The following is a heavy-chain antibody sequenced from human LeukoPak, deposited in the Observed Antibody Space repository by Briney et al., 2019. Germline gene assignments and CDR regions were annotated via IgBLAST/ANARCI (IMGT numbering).Heavy chain of an antibody. CDR1: GGTFSSYA. V-gene: IGHV1-69*01. CDR3: ARREVVVVPAAPPDYYGMDV. J-gene: IGHJ6*04. CDR2: IIPIFGTA. D-gene: IGHD2-2*01. Sequence: SVKVSCKASGGTFSSYAICWVRQAPGQGLEWMGGIIPIFGTANYAQKFQGRVTITADESTSTAYMELSSLRSEDTAVYYCARREVVVVPAAPPDYYGMDVWGKGTTVSVSS.